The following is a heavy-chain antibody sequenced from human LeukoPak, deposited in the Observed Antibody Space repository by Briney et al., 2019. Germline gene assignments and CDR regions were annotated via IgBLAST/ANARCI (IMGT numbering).Heavy chain of an antibody. D-gene: IGHD3-9*01. CDR3: TTSYYDTLTGSSTFDY. CDR2: ISYDGSNK. CDR1: GFTFSSYG. V-gene: IGHV3-30*03. J-gene: IGHJ4*02. Sequence: PGGSLRLSCAASGFTFSSYGMHWVRQAPGKGLEWVAVISYDGSNKYYADSVKGRFTISRDNSKNTLYLQMNSLKTEDTAVYYCTTSYYDTLTGSSTFDYWGQGTLVTVSS.